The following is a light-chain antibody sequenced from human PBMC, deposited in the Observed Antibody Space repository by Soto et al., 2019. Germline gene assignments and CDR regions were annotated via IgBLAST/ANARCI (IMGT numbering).Light chain of an antibody. Sequence: DIQMTQSPSSLSASVGDRVTITCRASQTISSYLNWYQHKPGKAPKLLIYATSRLQSGVPSRFSGSVSGTDFTLTISSLQPEDFATYYCQQRRTFGQGTKVDIK. J-gene: IGKJ1*01. CDR2: ATS. V-gene: IGKV1-39*01. CDR3: QQRRT. CDR1: QTISSY.